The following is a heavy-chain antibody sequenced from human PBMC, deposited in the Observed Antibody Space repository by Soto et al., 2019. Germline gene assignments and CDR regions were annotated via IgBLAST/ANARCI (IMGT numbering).Heavy chain of an antibody. CDR1: GGSISSGGYY. Sequence: QVQLQESGPGLVKPSQTPSLPCTVSGGSISSGGYYWSWIRQHPRKGLEWIGYIYYSGSTYYNPSLKSRVTRSVDTSKNQFSLKLSSVTAADTAVYYCARDRRNHYFDYWGQGTLVTVSS. CDR3: ARDRRNHYFDY. J-gene: IGHJ4*02. CDR2: IYYSGST. V-gene: IGHV4-31*03.